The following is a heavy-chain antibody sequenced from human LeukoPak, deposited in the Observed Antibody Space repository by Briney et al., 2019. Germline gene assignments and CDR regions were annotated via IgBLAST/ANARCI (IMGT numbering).Heavy chain of an antibody. V-gene: IGHV3-23*01. D-gene: IGHD2-15*01. CDR2: ISVSGGST. CDR3: AKELRPNDY. Sequence: HSGGSLRLSCAASGFTFGSSAMSWVRQAPGKGLEWVSSISVSGGSTYYTDSVKGRFTISRDNSKNTLYLQMNSLRAEDTAVYYCAKELRPNDYWGQGTLVTVSS. CDR1: GFTFGSSA. J-gene: IGHJ4*02.